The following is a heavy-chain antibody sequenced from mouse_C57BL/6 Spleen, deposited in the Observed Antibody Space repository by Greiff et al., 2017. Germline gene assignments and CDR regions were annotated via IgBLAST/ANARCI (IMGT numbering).Heavy chain of an antibody. CDR1: GYAFSSSW. D-gene: IGHD2-1*01. CDR2: IYPGDGDT. CDR3: ARGSYYGNPWFAY. V-gene: IGHV1-82*01. Sequence: QVQLQQSGPELVKPGASVKISCKASGYAFSSSWMNWVKQRPGQGLEWIGRIYPGDGDTNYNGKFKGKATLTADKSSSTAYMPLSSLTSEDSAVYFCARGSYYGNPWFAYWGQGTLVTVSA. J-gene: IGHJ3*01.